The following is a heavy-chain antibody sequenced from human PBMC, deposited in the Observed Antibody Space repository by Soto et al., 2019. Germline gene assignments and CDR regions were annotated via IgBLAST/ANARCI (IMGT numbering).Heavy chain of an antibody. J-gene: IGHJ6*03. CDR2: FDPEDGET. Sequence: KGSQASVKVSCKVSGYTLTELSMHWVRQAPGKGLEWMGGFDPEDGETIYAQKFQGRVTMTEDTSTDTAYMELSSLRSEDTAVYYCATGGLHYYYMDVWGKGTTVTVSS. V-gene: IGHV1-24*01. CDR3: ATGGLHYYYMDV. CDR1: GYTLTELS.